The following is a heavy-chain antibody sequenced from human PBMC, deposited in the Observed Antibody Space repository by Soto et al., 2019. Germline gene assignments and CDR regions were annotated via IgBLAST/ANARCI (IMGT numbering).Heavy chain of an antibody. V-gene: IGHV1-18*04. CDR2: INVYNGNI. CDR3: ARKKDLYFGMDV. CDR1: GYTFTNYG. Sequence: QVQLVQSGAEVKKPGASVKVSCKVSGYTFTNYGISWVRQAPGQGLEWMGWINVYNGNINYAQNFQGRVTMTTDTSTSTAYMELRSLRSDDTAVYSCARKKDLYFGMDVWGQGTTVTVSS. J-gene: IGHJ6*02. D-gene: IGHD2-15*01.